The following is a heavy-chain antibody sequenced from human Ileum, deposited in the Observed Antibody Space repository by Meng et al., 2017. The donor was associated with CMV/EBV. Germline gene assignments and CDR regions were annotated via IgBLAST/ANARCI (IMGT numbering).Heavy chain of an antibody. V-gene: IGHV6-1*01. Sequence: QGQLRQSGPGLVKPSQTLSLTCAGDSVSISTESWNWIRQSPSRGLEWLGRTWYGSKWYYEYAVSVKSRITIIPDTSQNQISLQLNSVTPDDTAVYYCTYGWPLKYWGQGSLVTVSS. CDR2: TWYGSKWYY. CDR3: TYGWPLKY. D-gene: IGHD3-10*01. J-gene: IGHJ4*02. CDR1: DSVSISTES.